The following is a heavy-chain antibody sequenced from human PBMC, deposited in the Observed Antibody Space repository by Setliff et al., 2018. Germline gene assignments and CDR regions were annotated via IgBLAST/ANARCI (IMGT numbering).Heavy chain of an antibody. CDR2: IYTSGST. Sequence: SETLSLTCTVSGGSISSGSYYWSWIRQPAGKGLEWIGHIYTSGSTNYNPSLKIRVTISVDTSKNQFSLKLSSVTAADTALYYCATNPYQLLNFDYWGQGTLVTVSS. CDR1: GGSISSGSYY. J-gene: IGHJ4*02. CDR3: ATNPYQLLNFDY. V-gene: IGHV4-61*09. D-gene: IGHD2-2*01.